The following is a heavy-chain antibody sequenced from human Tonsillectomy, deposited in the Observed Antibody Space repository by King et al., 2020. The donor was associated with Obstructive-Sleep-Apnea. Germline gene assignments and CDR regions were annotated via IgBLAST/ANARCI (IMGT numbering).Heavy chain of an antibody. CDR1: GFTFSSYA. Sequence: VQLVESGGGLVQPGGSLRLSCAASGFTFSSYAMSWVRQAPGEGLEWVSSISGRGGSTYYADSVKGRFTISRDNSKNTLCLQMNSLRAEDTAVYYCAKADTSGYYYSFQSPYYFDYWGQGTLVTVSS. CDR2: ISGRGGST. J-gene: IGHJ4*02. V-gene: IGHV3-23*04. CDR3: AKADTSGYYYSFQSPYYFDY. D-gene: IGHD3-22*01.